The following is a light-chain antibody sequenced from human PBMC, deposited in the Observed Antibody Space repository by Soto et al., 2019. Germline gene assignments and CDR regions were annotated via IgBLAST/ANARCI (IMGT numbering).Light chain of an antibody. Sequence: DIQMTQAPSTLSASVGDRVTITCRASQSISSWLAWYQQKPGKAPKLLIYKTSTLESGVPSRFSGSGSGTEFTLTISSLQPDDFASYYCQQYNTYPRTVGQVTKVHI. CDR1: QSISSW. J-gene: IGKJ1*01. V-gene: IGKV1-5*03. CDR2: KTS. CDR3: QQYNTYPRT.